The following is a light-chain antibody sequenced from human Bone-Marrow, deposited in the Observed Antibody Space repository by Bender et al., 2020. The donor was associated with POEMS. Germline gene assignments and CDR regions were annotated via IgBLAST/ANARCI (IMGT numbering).Light chain of an antibody. CDR2: KNN. CDR1: GSNIGSNY. J-gene: IGLJ3*02. Sequence: QSVVTQPPSASGTPGQRVTISCSGSGSNIGSNYVYWYQQLPATAPKLLIYKNNQRPSGVPDRFSGSKSGTSASLASSGLRSEDEADYYCASWDDGLSVWVFGGGTKLTVL. CDR3: ASWDDGLSVWV. V-gene: IGLV1-47*01.